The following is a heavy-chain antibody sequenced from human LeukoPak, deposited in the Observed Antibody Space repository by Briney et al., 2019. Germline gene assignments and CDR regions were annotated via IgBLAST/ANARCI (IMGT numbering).Heavy chain of an antibody. CDR3: AKDHSSGWVYYYYYYGMDV. CDR2: ISGSGGST. V-gene: IGHV3-23*01. Sequence: GALRLSCAASGFTFSSYAMHWVRQAPGKGLEWVSAISGSGGSTYYADSVKGRFTISRDNSKNTLYLQMNSLRAEDTAVYYCAKDHSSGWVYYYYYYGMDVWGQGTTVTVSS. CDR1: GFTFSSYA. D-gene: IGHD6-19*01. J-gene: IGHJ6*02.